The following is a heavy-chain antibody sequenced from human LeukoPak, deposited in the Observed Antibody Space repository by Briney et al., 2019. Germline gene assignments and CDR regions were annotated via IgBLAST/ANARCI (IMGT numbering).Heavy chain of an antibody. CDR3: ARGEYYYDSSGYYQFYYFDY. Sequence: PGGALRLSCGAAGVPISSNYMRWGRQEPGKGREGGAVIYSGGSTYYAEAEEGGVNISRDNSKNTLYLQMNSLRAEDTAVYYCARGEYYYDSSGYYQFYYFDYWGQGTLVTVSS. CDR1: GVPISSNY. J-gene: IGHJ4*02. CDR2: IYSGGST. V-gene: IGHV3-53*01. D-gene: IGHD3-22*01.